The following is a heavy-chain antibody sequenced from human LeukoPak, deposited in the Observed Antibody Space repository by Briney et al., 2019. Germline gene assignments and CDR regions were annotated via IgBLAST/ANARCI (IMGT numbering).Heavy chain of an antibody. CDR1: GFTFRDYY. J-gene: IGHJ6*02. V-gene: IGHV3-11*01. Sequence: PGGSLRLSCAASGFTFRDYYMSWIRQAPGKGLEWVSYISSSGSTIYYADSVKGRFTISRDNAKNSLYLQMNSLRAEDTAVYYCARSVQRFDILTGYYTRYGMDVWGQGTTVTVSS. CDR2: ISSSGSTI. D-gene: IGHD3-9*01. CDR3: ARSVQRFDILTGYYTRYGMDV.